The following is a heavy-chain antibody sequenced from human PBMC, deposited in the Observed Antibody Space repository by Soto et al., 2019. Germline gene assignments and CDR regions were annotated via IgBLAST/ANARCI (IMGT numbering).Heavy chain of an antibody. CDR2: ISSGGDTI. Sequence: EMHLVESGGGLVQPGGSLRLSCAASGFSFSNYEMNWVRQAPGKGLEWVAYISSGGDTIHYADSVRSRFTVSRDNARNSLSLQMNTLRVEDTALYYCARDRAAGGYWGQGTLVTVSS. CDR1: GFSFSNYE. D-gene: IGHD6-13*01. CDR3: ARDRAAGGY. J-gene: IGHJ4*02. V-gene: IGHV3-48*03.